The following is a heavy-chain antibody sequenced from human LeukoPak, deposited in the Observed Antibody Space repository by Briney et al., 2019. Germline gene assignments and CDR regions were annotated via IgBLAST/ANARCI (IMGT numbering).Heavy chain of an antibody. CDR1: GYTFTGYY. J-gene: IGHJ5*02. Sequence: ASVKVTCKASGYTFTGYYMHWVRQAPGQGLEWMGWINPNSGGTNYAQKFQGRVTMTRDTSISTAYMERSRLRSDDTAVYYCARVSSVAAIYTTNWFDPWGQGTLVTVSS. CDR2: INPNSGGT. D-gene: IGHD2-15*01. V-gene: IGHV1-2*02. CDR3: ARVSSVAAIYTTNWFDP.